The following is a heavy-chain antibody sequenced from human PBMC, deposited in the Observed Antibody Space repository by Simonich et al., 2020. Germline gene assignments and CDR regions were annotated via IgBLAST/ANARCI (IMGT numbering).Heavy chain of an antibody. V-gene: IGHV4-59*08. D-gene: IGHD5-12*01. J-gene: IGHJ4*02. CDR2: IYYSGST. CDR1: GGSISSYY. CDR3: ARHDRWLQFYFDY. Sequence: QVQLQESGPGLVKPSETLSLTCPVSGGSISSYYWSWIRQPPGKGREWIGYIYYSGSTNYNPTLKSRVTISVDTSKNQFSLKLSSVTAADTAVYYCARHDRWLQFYFDYWGQGTLVTVSS.